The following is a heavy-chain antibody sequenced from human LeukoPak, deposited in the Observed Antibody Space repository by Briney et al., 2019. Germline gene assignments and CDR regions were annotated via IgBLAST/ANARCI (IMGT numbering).Heavy chain of an antibody. J-gene: IGHJ4*02. CDR3: VSQAAWELPYSLDY. CDR1: GGTFSSYA. Sequence: SVKVSCKASGGTFSSYAISWVRQAPGQGLEWMGRIIPIFGTANYAQKFQGRVTITTDESTSTAYMELSSLRSEDTAVYYCVSQAAWELPYSLDYWGQGTLVTVSS. CDR2: IIPIFGTA. D-gene: IGHD1-26*01. V-gene: IGHV1-69*05.